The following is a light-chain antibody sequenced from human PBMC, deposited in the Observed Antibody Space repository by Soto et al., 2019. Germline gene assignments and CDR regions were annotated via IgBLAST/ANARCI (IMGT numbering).Light chain of an antibody. CDR2: EVS. CDR1: SSDVGSYNL. Sequence: QSVLTQPASVSGSPGQSIAISCTGTSSDVGSYNLVSWYQQHPGKAPKLMIYEVSKRPSGVSNRFSGSKSGNTASLTISGLQVEDEADYYCCSYAGSSTFGPYVFGTGTRSPS. CDR3: CSYAGSSTFGPYV. V-gene: IGLV2-23*02. J-gene: IGLJ1*01.